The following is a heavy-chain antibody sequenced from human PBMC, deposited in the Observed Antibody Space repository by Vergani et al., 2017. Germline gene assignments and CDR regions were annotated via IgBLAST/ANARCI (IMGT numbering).Heavy chain of an antibody. V-gene: IGHV3-30*18. J-gene: IGHJ4*02. Sequence: QVQLVESGGGVVQPGRSLRLSCAASGFTFSSYGMHWVRQAPGKGLEWVAVISYDGSNKYYADSVKGRFTISRDNSKNTLYLQMNSLRAEDTAVYYCAKDDAAVACTVYFDYWGQGTLVTVSS. CDR3: AKDDAAVACTVYFDY. CDR1: GFTFSSYG. D-gene: IGHD6-19*01. CDR2: ISYDGSNK.